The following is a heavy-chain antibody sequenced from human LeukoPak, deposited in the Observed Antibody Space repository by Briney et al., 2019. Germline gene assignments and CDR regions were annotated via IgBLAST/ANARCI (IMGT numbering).Heavy chain of an antibody. CDR2: IYYSGST. CDR3: ARVLDFWSGYGIDY. D-gene: IGHD3-3*01. CDR1: GGSISSYY. V-gene: IGHV4-59*01. J-gene: IGHJ4*02. Sequence: TSETLSLTCTVFGGSISSYYWNWIRQPPGKGLEWIGFIYYSGSTNYNPSLKSRVTISIDTSKNQFSLRLSSVTAADTALYYCARVLDFWSGYGIDYWGQGALVTVSS.